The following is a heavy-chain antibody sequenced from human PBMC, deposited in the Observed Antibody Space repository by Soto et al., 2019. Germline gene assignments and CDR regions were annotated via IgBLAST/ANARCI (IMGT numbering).Heavy chain of an antibody. CDR1: GGSFSGYY. J-gene: IGHJ6*02. D-gene: IGHD1-20*01. V-gene: IGHV4-34*01. CDR2: INHSGST. CDR3: ARGRITGTFYYYYGMDV. Sequence: SETLSLTCAVYGGSFSGYYWSWIRQPPGKGLEWIGEINHSGSTNYNPSLKSRVTISVDTSKNQFSLKLSSVTAADTAVYYCARGRITGTFYYYYGMDVWGQGTTVTVSS.